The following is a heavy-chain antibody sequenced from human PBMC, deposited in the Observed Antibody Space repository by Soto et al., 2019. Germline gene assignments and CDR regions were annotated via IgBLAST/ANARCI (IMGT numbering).Heavy chain of an antibody. V-gene: IGHV1-69*12. J-gene: IGHJ1*01. CDR1: GGTFSSYA. CDR3: AVGKPGRIRDSSGYYSEYFQH. D-gene: IGHD3-22*01. CDR2: IIPIFGTA. Sequence: QVQLVQSGAEVKKPGSSVKVSCKASGGTFSSYAITWVRQAPGQGLEWMGGIIPIFGTANYEQQFRGRVPVTADECTSKAYMGLSSLRSEDTAVSYCAVGKPGRIRDSSGYYSEYFQHWGQGTLVTVSS.